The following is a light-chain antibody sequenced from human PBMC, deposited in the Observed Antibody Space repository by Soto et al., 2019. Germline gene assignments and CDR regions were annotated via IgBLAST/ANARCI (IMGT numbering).Light chain of an antibody. V-gene: IGKV3-20*01. J-gene: IGKJ5*01. CDR1: QSVGRNY. Sequence: EIVLTQSPGTLSLSPGERATLSCRASQSVGRNYLAWYQQKRGQAPRLLIYGASTGATGIPDRFSGSGSGTDFSLTISRLEPEDFAVYYSQQYASAPITFGQGTRLEIK. CDR2: GAS. CDR3: QQYASAPIT.